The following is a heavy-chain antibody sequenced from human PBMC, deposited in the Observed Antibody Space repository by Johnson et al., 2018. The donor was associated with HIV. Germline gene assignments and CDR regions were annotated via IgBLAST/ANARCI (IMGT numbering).Heavy chain of an antibody. V-gene: IGHV3-20*04. CDR3: AREGGGSNEDDAFDI. D-gene: IGHD1-26*01. Sequence: VQLVESGGGLVQPGGSLRLSCTASGFTFSSYALHWVRQAPGKGLAWVSGVNWNADTTGYADSAKGRFTISRDTAKKSLYLQMNSLRVEDTALYYCAREGGGSNEDDAFDIWGQGTMVTVSS. CDR1: GFTFSSYA. J-gene: IGHJ3*02. CDR2: VNWNADTT.